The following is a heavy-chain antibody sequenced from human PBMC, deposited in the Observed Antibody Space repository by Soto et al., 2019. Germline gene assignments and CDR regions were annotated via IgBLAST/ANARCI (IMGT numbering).Heavy chain of an antibody. Sequence: GGSLRLSCAASGFTFSSYGMHWVRQAPGKGLEWVAVIWYDGSNKYYADSVKGRFTISRDNSKNTLYLQMNSLRAEDTAVYYCARDVGPLPYGDYGGFDYWGQGTLVTVSS. J-gene: IGHJ4*02. D-gene: IGHD4-17*01. CDR1: GFTFSSYG. CDR3: ARDVGPLPYGDYGGFDY. V-gene: IGHV3-33*01. CDR2: IWYDGSNK.